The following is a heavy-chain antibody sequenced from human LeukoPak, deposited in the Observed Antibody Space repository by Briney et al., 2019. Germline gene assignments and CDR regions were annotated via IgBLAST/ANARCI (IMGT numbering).Heavy chain of an antibody. CDR3: ARDHGGKDGRGFYFDH. J-gene: IGHJ4*02. CDR2: IFTGGGT. Sequence: SETLSLTCTVSGCPISNFYWSWIRQPPGKGLEWIGYIFTGGGTNYNPSLKSRVTISLDTSKNQYSLKLNSVTDADTAVYYCARDHGGKDGRGFYFDHWGQGTLVTVSS. V-gene: IGHV4-59*01. D-gene: IGHD4-23*01. CDR1: GCPISNFY.